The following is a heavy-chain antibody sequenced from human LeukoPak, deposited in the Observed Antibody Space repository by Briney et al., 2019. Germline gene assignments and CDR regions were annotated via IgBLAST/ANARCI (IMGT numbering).Heavy chain of an antibody. J-gene: IGHJ5*02. Sequence: PGGSLRLSCAASGFTFSSYGMHWVRQAPGKGLEWVAVISYDGSNKYYADSVKGRFTISRDNSKNTLYLQMNSLRAEDTAVYYCAKLVVYQLPGPFDPWGQGTLVTVSS. CDR3: AKLVVYQLPGPFDP. D-gene: IGHD2-2*01. CDR1: GFTFSSYG. V-gene: IGHV3-30*18. CDR2: ISYDGSNK.